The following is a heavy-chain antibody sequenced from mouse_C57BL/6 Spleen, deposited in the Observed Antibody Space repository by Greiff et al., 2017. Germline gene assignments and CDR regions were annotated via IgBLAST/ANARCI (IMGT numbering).Heavy chain of an antibody. CDR3: AKGGFWDYDGFAY. Sequence: VQLQQSGPGLVQPSQSLSIPCTVSGFSFTSYGVHWVRQSPGKGLEWLGVIWSGGSTDYTAAFMSRLSITKDNSKSQVFFKMNSLQADDTAIYYSAKGGFWDYDGFAYWCKGTLVTVSA. D-gene: IGHD2-4*01. V-gene: IGHV2-5*01. CDR2: IWSGGST. CDR1: GFSFTSYG. J-gene: IGHJ3*01.